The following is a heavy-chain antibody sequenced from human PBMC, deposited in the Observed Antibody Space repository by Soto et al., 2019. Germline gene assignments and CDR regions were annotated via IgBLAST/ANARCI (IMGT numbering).Heavy chain of an antibody. J-gene: IGHJ5*02. CDR3: ARGSQFPSIGGRCTPQTGFGP. CDR2: IYYSGST. CDR1: GGSISSYY. Sequence: SETLSLTCTVSGGSISSYYWSWIRQPPGKGLEWIGYIYYSGSTNYNPSLKSRVTISVDTSKNQFSLKLSSVTAADTAVYYCARGSQFPSIGGRCTPQTGFGPWGQGTRVTVSS. V-gene: IGHV4-59*01. D-gene: IGHD6-6*01.